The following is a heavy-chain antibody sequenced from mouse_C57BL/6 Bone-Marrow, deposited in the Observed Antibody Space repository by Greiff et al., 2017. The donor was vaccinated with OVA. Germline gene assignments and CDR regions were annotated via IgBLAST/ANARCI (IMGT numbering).Heavy chain of an antibody. J-gene: IGHJ4*01. CDR3: AREGDYYGSSLYAMDY. Sequence: VQLKQSGPGLVKPSQSLSLTCSVTGYSITSGYYWNWIRQFPGNKLEWMGYISYDGSNNYNPSLKNRISITRDTSKNQFFLKLNSVTTEDTATYYCAREGDYYGSSLYAMDYWVKEPQSPSPQ. CDR1: GYSITSGYY. CDR2: ISYDGSN. V-gene: IGHV3-6*01. D-gene: IGHD1-1*01.